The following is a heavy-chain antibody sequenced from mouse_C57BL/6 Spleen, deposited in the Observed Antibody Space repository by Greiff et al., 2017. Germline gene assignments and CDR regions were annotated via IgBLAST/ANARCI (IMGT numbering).Heavy chain of an antibody. D-gene: IGHD2-1*01. CDR2: IDPENGDT. V-gene: IGHV14-4*01. CDR3: TTNYGNKFAY. Sequence: VQLQQSGAELVRPGASVKLSCTASGFNIKDDYMHWVKQRPEQGLEWIGWIDPENGDTEYASKFQGKATISADTSSNTAYLQLSSLTSEDTAVYYCTTNYGNKFAYWGQGTLVTVSA. CDR1: GFNIKDDY. J-gene: IGHJ3*01.